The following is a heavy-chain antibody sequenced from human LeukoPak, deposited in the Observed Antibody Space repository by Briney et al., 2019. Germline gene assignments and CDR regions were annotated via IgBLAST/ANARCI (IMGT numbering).Heavy chain of an antibody. CDR1: GGSISSGGYS. D-gene: IGHD2-2*01. CDR2: IYHSGST. Sequence: SETLSLTCAVSGGSISSGGYSWSWIRQPPGKGLEWIGYIYHSGSTYYNPSLKSRVTISVDTSKNQFSLKLSSVTAADTAVYYCARVGRSRNYYYYYGMDVWGQGTTVTVSS. V-gene: IGHV4-30-2*01. CDR3: ARVGRSRNYYYYYGMDV. J-gene: IGHJ6*02.